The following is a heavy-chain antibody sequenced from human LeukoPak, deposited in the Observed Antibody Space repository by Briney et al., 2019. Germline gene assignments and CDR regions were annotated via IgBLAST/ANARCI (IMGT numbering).Heavy chain of an antibody. CDR2: INSDGSST. CDR1: GFTFSSYW. V-gene: IGHV3-74*01. CDR3: ARVQPLLYLPDY. D-gene: IGHD2-2*02. J-gene: IGHJ4*02. Sequence: QSGGSLRLSCAASGFTFSSYWMHWVRQAPGKGLVWVSRINSDGSSTSYADSVKGRFTISRDNAKNTLYLQMNSLRAEDTAVYYCARVQPLLYLPDYWGQGTLVTVSS.